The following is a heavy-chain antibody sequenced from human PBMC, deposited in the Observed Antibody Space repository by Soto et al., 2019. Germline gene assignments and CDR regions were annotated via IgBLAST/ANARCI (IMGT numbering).Heavy chain of an antibody. CDR2: ISAYNGNT. J-gene: IGHJ4*02. V-gene: IGHV1-18*01. CDR1: GYTFTSHG. D-gene: IGHD2-15*01. CDR3: VVLVAGPPVLFDY. Sequence: GASVKVSCKASGYTFTSHGISWVRQAPGQGLEWMGWISAYNGNTNYAQKLQGRVTMTTDTSTSTAYMELRSLRSEDTAVYYCVVLVAGPPVLFDYWGQATLVTVPQ.